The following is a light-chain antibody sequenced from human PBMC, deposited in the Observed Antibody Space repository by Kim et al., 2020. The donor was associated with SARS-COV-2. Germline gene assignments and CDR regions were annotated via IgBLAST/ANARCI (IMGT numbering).Light chain of an antibody. V-gene: IGLV3-1*01. CDR3: QVWDSTTTV. CDR1: RLGEKY. J-gene: IGLJ2*01. Sequence: VSTGQTATITCSGDRLGEKYVCWYQQKPGQSPEVVIYQDTKRPSEIPDRFSGSNSGNTATLTISRTQAMDEADYYCQVWDSTTTVFGGGTQLTVL. CDR2: QDT.